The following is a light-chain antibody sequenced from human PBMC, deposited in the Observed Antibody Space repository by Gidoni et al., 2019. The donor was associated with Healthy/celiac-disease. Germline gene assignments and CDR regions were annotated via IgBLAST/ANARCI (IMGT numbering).Light chain of an antibody. Sequence: QSALTQPRSVSGSPGQSITISCTGTSSDVGGYNYVSWYQQHPGKAPQLMIYDVSQRPSGVPSRFSCAKTANTAALTITALQAEEDADYYCCSYAASYTFVVFGGGTKLTVL. CDR3: CSYAASYTFVV. CDR1: SSDVGGYNY. CDR2: DVS. J-gene: IGLJ2*01. V-gene: IGLV2-11*01.